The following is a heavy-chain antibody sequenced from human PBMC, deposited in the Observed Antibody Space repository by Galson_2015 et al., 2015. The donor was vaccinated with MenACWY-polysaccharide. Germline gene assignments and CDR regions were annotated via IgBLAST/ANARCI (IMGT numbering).Heavy chain of an antibody. J-gene: IGHJ4*01. V-gene: IGHV3-30-3*01. CDR1: GLTFSSYA. CDR2: ISYDGSNK. D-gene: IGHD2-2*01. CDR3: ASTYCGRTSCYVDYSNYGVGFDC. Sequence: SLRLSCAASGLTFSSYAIHWVRQAPGKGLEWVAVISYDGSNKYYADSVKGRFTISRDNSKNTVYLQMNSLRDEDTAVYYCASTYCGRTSCYVDYSNYGVGFDCWG.